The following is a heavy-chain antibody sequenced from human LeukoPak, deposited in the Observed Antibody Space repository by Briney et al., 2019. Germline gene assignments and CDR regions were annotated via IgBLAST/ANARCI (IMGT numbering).Heavy chain of an antibody. J-gene: IGHJ3*02. V-gene: IGHV3-21*01. CDR2: ISSSSSYI. CDR3: ARDGDSSGYYYGAFDI. CDR1: GFTFSSYS. Sequence: GGSLRLSCAASGFTFSSYSVNWVRQAPGKGLEWVSSISSSSSYIYYADSVKGRFTISRDNAKNSQYLQMNSLRAEDTAVYYCARDGDSSGYYYGAFDIWGQGTMVTVSS. D-gene: IGHD3-22*01.